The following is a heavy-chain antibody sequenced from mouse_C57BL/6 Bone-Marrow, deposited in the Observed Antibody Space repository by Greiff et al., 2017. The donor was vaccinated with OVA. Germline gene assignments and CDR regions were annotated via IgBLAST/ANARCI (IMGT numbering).Heavy chain of an antibody. V-gene: IGHV1-72*01. CDR3: ASGAWNYAMDY. CDR2: IDPNSGGT. Sequence: QVQLKQPGAELVKPGASVKLSCKASGYTFTSYWMHWVKQRPGRGLEWIGRIDPNSGGTKYNEKFKSKATLTVDKPSSTAYMQLSSLTSEDSAVYYCASGAWNYAMDYWGQGTSVTVSS. J-gene: IGHJ4*01. CDR1: GYTFTSYW.